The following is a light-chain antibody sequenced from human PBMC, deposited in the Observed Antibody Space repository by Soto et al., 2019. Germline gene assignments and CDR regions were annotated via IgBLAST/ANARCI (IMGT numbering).Light chain of an antibody. Sequence: QSVLTQPPSASGTPGQRVTISCSGSSSNIGSNTVDWYQQLPGTAPNLLIYSNNQRPSGVPDRFSGSKSGTSASLAISGLQSEDEADYYCAAWDDSLNGLVFGGGPKLTVL. CDR1: SSNIGSNT. J-gene: IGLJ2*01. CDR3: AAWDDSLNGLV. V-gene: IGLV1-44*01. CDR2: SNN.